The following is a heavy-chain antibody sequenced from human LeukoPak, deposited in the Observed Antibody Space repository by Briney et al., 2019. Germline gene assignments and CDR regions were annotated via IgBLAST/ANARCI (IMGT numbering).Heavy chain of an antibody. CDR2: INPNGGRI. CDR1: GGTFSSYA. J-gene: IGHJ4*02. V-gene: IGHV1-2*02. Sequence: GSSVKVSCKASGGTFSSYAISWVRQAPGQGLEWMGWINPNGGRINYAQKFQGRVTMTRDTSISTAYMELSRLRSDDSAVYYCARDQRLVAGTFYFDYWGQGTLVTVSS. D-gene: IGHD6-19*01. CDR3: ARDQRLVAGTFYFDY.